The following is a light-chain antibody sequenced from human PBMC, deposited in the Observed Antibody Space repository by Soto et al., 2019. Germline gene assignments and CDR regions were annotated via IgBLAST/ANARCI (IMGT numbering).Light chain of an antibody. Sequence: DIVLTQSPGTLSLSPGERATLSCRASQSVGSVYLAWYQQKPGQAPRLLIHGASNRASGTPDRFSGSGSGTDFTLTISRLEPEDFAVYYCQQYGSSPRTFGQGTKVDIK. CDR1: QSVGSVY. CDR3: QQYGSSPRT. J-gene: IGKJ1*01. CDR2: GAS. V-gene: IGKV3-20*01.